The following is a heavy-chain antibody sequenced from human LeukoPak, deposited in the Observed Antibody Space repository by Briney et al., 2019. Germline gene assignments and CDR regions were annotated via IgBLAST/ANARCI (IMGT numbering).Heavy chain of an antibody. D-gene: IGHD6-19*01. V-gene: IGHV4-59*01. J-gene: IGHJ6*03. CDR2: IHYTGST. CDR3: ARTQEAGYSSGWYDSYYYYYMDV. Sequence: PSETLSLTCTVSVGSISSYYWSWIRQPPGKGLEWIGYIHYTGSTNYNPSLKSRVTISVDTSKNQFSLKLSSVPAADTAVYYCARTQEAGYSSGWYDSYYYYYMDVWGKGTTVTISS. CDR1: VGSISSYY.